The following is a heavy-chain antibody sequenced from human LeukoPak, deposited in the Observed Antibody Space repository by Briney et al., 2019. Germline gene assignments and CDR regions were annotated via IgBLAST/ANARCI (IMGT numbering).Heavy chain of an antibody. CDR2: MYYTGDT. D-gene: IGHD6-6*01. V-gene: IGHV4-59*08. J-gene: IGHJ4*02. Sequence: SETLSLTCSVSGVSISDSYWTWIRQSPGKGQEWIAYMYYTGDTDYNPSLKSRITTSMDTSKNQFSLRLTSVTAADTAVYYCARFTAKAREIDYWGQGTLVRVSS. CDR1: GVSISDSY. CDR3: ARFTAKAREIDY.